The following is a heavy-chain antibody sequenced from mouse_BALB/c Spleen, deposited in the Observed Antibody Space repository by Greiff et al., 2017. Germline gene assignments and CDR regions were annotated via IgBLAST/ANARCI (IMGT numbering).Heavy chain of an antibody. D-gene: IGHD2-4*01. J-gene: IGHJ3*01. CDR1: GYAFTNYL. Sequence: QVQLQQSGAELVRPGTSVKVSCKASGYAFTNYLIEWVKQRPGQGLEWIGVINPGSGGTNYNEKFKGKATLTADKSSSTAYMQLSSLTSDDSAVYFCARRDYDDWFAYWGQGTLVTVSA. V-gene: IGHV1-54*01. CDR2: INPGSGGT. CDR3: ARRDYDDWFAY.